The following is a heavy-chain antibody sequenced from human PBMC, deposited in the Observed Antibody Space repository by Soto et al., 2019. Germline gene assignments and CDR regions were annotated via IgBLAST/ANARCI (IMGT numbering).Heavy chain of an antibody. CDR2: IDWDDDK. J-gene: IGHJ4*02. D-gene: IGHD6-19*01. CDR3: ARSIIAVAGVYCFDY. V-gene: IGHV2-70*11. CDR1: GFSLSTRGMC. Sequence: SGPKPVNATQTLTLTCTFSGFSLSTRGMCVSWIRQPPGKALEWLARIDWDDDKYYSTSLKTRLTISKDTSKNQVVLTMTNMDPVDTATYYCARSIIAVAGVYCFDYWGQGTLVTVSS.